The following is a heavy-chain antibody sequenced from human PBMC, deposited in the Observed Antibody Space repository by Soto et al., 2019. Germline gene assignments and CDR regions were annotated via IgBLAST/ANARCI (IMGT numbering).Heavy chain of an antibody. CDR2: ISSSSSTI. V-gene: IGHV3-48*01. CDR1: GFTFSSYS. D-gene: IGHD1-1*01. J-gene: IGHJ5*01. CDR3: ASEVFSSWNALKWFDS. Sequence: GGSLRLSCAASGFTFSSYSMNWVRQAPGKGLEWVSYISSSSSTIYYADSVKGRFTISRDNAKNSLYLRMNSLRAEDTAVYYYASEVFSSWNALKWFDSWGKGILV.